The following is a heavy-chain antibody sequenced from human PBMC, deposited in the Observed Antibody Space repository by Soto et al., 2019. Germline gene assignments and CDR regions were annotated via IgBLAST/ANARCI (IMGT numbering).Heavy chain of an antibody. D-gene: IGHD1-7*01. J-gene: IGHJ4*02. CDR1: GFTFNTAW. V-gene: IGHV3-15*01. CDR3: TTDLPWTYGALGY. CDR2: IKSKTDGGTT. Sequence: PXXSLRLSCAASGFTFNTAWMPWVLQAPGKGLEWVGRIKSKTDGGTTDYTSPVQGRFTISRDDSITMLYLQMNSLKSEDTAMYYCTTDLPWTYGALGYWGQGTLVTVSS.